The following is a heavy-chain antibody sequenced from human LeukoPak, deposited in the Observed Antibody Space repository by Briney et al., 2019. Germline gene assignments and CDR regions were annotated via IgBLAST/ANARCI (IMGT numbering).Heavy chain of an antibody. CDR1: GGTFSSYG. D-gene: IGHD3-22*01. CDR2: TISIPDTA. CDR3: ARVGYDSGGYYYAFDY. Sequence: AASVKVSCKASGGTFSSYGINWVRQAPGQGLEWMGGTISIPDTANYAQKFQGRVTISTDGSTSTAYMELSSLRSEDTAVYYCARVGYDSGGYYYAFDYWGQGTLVTVSA. V-gene: IGHV1-69*05. J-gene: IGHJ4*02.